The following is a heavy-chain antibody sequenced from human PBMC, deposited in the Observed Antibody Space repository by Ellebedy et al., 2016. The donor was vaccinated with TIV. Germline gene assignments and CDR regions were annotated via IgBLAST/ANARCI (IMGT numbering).Heavy chain of an antibody. J-gene: IGHJ4*02. CDR2: IGSRTSKI. V-gene: IGHV3-48*04. Sequence: GESLKISCAASGFTFNTYSMNWVRQAPGKGREWVSYIGSRTSKIYYADSVKGRFTISRDNSENSVYLQLNTLRVEDTAVYYCARADHYRLDYWGQGSLVTVSS. CDR1: GFTFNTYS. CDR3: ARADHYRLDY. D-gene: IGHD1-14*01.